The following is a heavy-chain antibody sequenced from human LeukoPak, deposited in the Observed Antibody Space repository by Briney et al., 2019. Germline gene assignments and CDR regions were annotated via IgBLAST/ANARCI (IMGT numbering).Heavy chain of an antibody. CDR3: ARAYGSYSFDY. V-gene: IGHV4-39*01. CDR2: IYYSGST. Sequence: SETLSLTCTVSGGSISSSSYYWGWIRRPPGKGLEWIGSIYYSGSTYYNPSLKSRVTVSVDTSKNQFSLKLSSVTAADTAVYYCARAYGSYSFDYWGQGTLVTVSS. CDR1: GGSISSSSYY. J-gene: IGHJ4*02. D-gene: IGHD1-26*01.